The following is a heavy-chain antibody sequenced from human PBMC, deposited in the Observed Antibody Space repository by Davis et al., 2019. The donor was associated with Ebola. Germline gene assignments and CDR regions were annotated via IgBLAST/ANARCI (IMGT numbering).Heavy chain of an antibody. CDR2: INAGNGNT. J-gene: IGHJ6*02. CDR3: AGNSVTTRLDYYGMDV. Sequence: VKVSCKASGYTFTRFAIHWVRQAPGQRLEWMGWINAGNGNTIYSQNFQGRVTITRDTSASTVYMELSSLRSEDTAVYYCAGNSVTTRLDYYGMDVWGQGTTVTVSS. CDR1: GYTFTRFA. V-gene: IGHV1-3*01. D-gene: IGHD4-17*01.